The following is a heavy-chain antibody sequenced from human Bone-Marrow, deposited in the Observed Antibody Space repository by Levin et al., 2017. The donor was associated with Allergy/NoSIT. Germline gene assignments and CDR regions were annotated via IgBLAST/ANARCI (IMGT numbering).Heavy chain of an antibody. V-gene: IGHV1-2*06. J-gene: IGHJ2*01. CDR1: GYTFTDYY. CDR3: ARGSGQPRRKQRTVAYWFFDL. CDR2: INPNSGGT. Sequence: ASVKVSCKASGYTFTDYYLHWVRQAPGQGLEWMGRINPNSGGTNYPQKFQGRVTMTRDKSIGTVYMELSRLKSDDTAFSYCARGSGQPRRKQRTVAYWFFDLWGRGTLVSVSS. D-gene: IGHD4-23*01.